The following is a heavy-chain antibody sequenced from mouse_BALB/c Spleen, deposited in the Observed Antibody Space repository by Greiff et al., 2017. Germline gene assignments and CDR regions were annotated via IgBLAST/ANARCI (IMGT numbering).Heavy chain of an antibody. J-gene: IGHJ4*01. Sequence: VQLKESGPELVKPGASVKMSCKASGYTFTSYVMHWVKQKPGQGLEWIGYINPYNDGTKYNEKFKGKATLTSDKSSSTAYMELSSLTSEDSAVYYCASQFPYYYGSSYDAMDYWGQGTSVTVSS. CDR2: INPYNDGT. CDR1: GYTFTSYV. CDR3: ASQFPYYYGSSYDAMDY. D-gene: IGHD1-1*01. V-gene: IGHV1-14*01.